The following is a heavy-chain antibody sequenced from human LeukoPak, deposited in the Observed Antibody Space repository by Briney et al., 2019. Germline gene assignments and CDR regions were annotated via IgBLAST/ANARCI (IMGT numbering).Heavy chain of an antibody. CDR3: ARRDSSSWGFDY. V-gene: IGHV3-33*01. J-gene: IGHJ4*02. D-gene: IGHD6-13*01. Sequence: PGGSLRLSCAASGFTFSSYGMHWVRQAPGKGLEWVAVIWYDGSNKYYADSVKGRFTISRDNSKNTLYLQMNSLRAEDTAVYYCARRDSSSWGFDYWGQGTLVTVSS. CDR2: IWYDGSNK. CDR1: GFTFSSYG.